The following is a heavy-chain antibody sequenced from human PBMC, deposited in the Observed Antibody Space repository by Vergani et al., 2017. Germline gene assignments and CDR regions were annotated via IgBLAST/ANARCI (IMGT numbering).Heavy chain of an antibody. V-gene: IGHV4-31*03. J-gene: IGHJ3*02. CDR3: ARGFSYYYDSSGYPSDAFDI. CDR1: GGSISSSGYY. D-gene: IGHD3-22*01. CDR2: IYYSGST. Sequence: QVQLQESGPGLVKPSQTLSLTCTVSGGSISSSGYYWSWIRQHPGKGLEWIGYIYYSGSTYYNPSLKSRVTISVDTSKNQFSLKLSSVTAADTAVYYCARGFSYYYDSSGYPSDAFDIWGQGTMVTVSS.